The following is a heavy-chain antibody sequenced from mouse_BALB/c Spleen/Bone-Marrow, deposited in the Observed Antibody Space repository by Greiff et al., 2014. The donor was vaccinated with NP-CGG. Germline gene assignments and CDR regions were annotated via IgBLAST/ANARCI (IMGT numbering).Heavy chain of an antibody. Sequence: EVQLQQSGAELVKPGASVKLSCTASGFNIKDTYMHWVKQRPEQGLEWIGRIDPANGNTKYDPKFQGKATITADTSSNTAYLQLSSLTSEDATVDYCATYYRNDRRFAYWGQGTLVTVSA. D-gene: IGHD2-14*01. CDR3: ATYYRNDRRFAY. CDR1: GFNIKDTY. V-gene: IGHV14-3*02. CDR2: IDPANGNT. J-gene: IGHJ3*01.